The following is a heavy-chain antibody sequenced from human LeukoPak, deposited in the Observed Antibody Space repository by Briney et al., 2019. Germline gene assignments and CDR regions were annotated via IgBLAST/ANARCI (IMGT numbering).Heavy chain of an antibody. J-gene: IGHJ6*02. D-gene: IGHD2-15*01. V-gene: IGHV3-64D*09. CDR2: ISDSGGST. CDR1: GFPFSSYA. CDR3: VRGYSFGPYGMDV. Sequence: GSLRLSCSASGFPFSSYAMHWVRQAPGKGLEYVSAISDSGGSTYYADSVKGRFTISRDNSKNTLYLQMSSLRAEDTAVYFCVRGYSFGPYGMDVWGQGTTVTVSS.